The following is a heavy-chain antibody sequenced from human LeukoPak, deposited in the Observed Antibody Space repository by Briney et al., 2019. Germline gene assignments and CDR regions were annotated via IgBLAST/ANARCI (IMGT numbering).Heavy chain of an antibody. Sequence: SETLSLTCTVSGGFGSSDSWSWIRQPAGKGLEWIGRIYTSGSTNYNPSLQSRVTISVDTSKNQFSLKLSSVTAADTAVYYCARAVAAAECLFDYWGQGTLVTVSS. CDR3: ARAVAAAECLFDY. J-gene: IGHJ4*02. V-gene: IGHV4-4*07. CDR2: IYTSGST. D-gene: IGHD6-13*01. CDR1: GGFGSSDS.